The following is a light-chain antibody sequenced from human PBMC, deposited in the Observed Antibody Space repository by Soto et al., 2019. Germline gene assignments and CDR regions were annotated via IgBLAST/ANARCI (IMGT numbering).Light chain of an antibody. CDR1: SSDVGGYNY. V-gene: IGLV2-8*01. Sequence: QSSLSQPPSASGSPGQSFAISCTGTSSDVGGYNYVSWYQQHPGKAPKLMIYEVNKRPSGVPDRFSGSKSGNTASLTVSGLQAEDEADYYCSSYAGSRNVFGTGTRSPS. CDR3: SSYAGSRNV. J-gene: IGLJ1*01. CDR2: EVN.